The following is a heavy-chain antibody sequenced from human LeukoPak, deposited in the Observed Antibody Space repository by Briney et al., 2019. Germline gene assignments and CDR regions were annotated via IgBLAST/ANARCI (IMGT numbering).Heavy chain of an antibody. Sequence: SVKVSCKASGGTFSSYAISWVRQPPAQGLEWMGGIIPIFGTANYAQKFQGRVTITADESTSTAYMELSSLRSEDTAVYYCARGHDMGSFDYWGQGTLVTVSS. V-gene: IGHV1-69*13. CDR1: GGTFSSYA. CDR3: ARGHDMGSFDY. CDR2: IIPIFGTA. D-gene: IGHD3-22*01. J-gene: IGHJ4*02.